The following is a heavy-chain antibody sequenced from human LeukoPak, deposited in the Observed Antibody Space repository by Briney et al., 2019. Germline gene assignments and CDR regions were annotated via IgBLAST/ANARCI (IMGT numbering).Heavy chain of an antibody. J-gene: IGHJ6*02. V-gene: IGHV3-30*02. CDR2: IRYDGSNK. Sequence: GGSLRLSCAASGFTFSSYGMHWVRQAPGKGLEWVAFIRYDGSNKYYADSVKGRFTISRDNSKNTLYLQMNSLRAEDTAVYYCAREGAPGYGSGSYVYYGMDVWGQGTTVTVSS. CDR3: AREGAPGYGSGSYVYYGMDV. D-gene: IGHD3-10*01. CDR1: GFTFSSYG.